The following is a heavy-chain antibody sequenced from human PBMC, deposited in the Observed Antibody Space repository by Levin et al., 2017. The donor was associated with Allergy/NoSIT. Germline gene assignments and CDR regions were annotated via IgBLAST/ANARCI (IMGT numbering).Heavy chain of an antibody. CDR3: ARVRRYSYAPPYGMDV. CDR1: GFTFSSYS. Sequence: GGSLRLSCAASGFTFSSYSMNWVRQAPGKGLEWVSYISSSSSTIYYADSVKGRFTISRDNAKNSLYLQMNSLRDEDTAVYYCARVRRYSYAPPYGMDVWGQGTTVTVSS. J-gene: IGHJ6*02. D-gene: IGHD5-18*01. CDR2: ISSSSSTI. V-gene: IGHV3-48*02.